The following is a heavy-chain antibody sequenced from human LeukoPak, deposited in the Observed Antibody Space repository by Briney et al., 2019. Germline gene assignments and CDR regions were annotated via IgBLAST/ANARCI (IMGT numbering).Heavy chain of an antibody. CDR1: GFTFSNAW. D-gene: IGHD3-3*01. CDR3: TTRGFLEWSELDAFDI. V-gene: IGHV3-15*01. CDR2: IKSKTDGGTT. Sequence: GGSLRLSCAASGFTFSNAWMSWVRQAPGKGLEWVGRIKSKTDGGTTDYAAPVKGRFTISRDDSKNTLYLQMNSLKTEDTAVYYCTTRGFLEWSELDAFDIWGQGTMVTVSS. J-gene: IGHJ3*02.